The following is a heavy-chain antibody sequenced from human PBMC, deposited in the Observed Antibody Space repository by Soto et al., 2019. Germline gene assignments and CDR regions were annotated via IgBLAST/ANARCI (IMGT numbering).Heavy chain of an antibody. V-gene: IGHV4-30-4*01. Sequence: SETLSLTCTVSGGSISSGDYYWSWIRQPPGKGLEWIGYIYYSGSTYYNPSLKSRVTISVDTSKNQFSLKLSSVTAADTAVYYCARDLPKYYYDSSGYPKEDVWGQGTTVTVSS. CDR2: IYYSGST. J-gene: IGHJ6*02. CDR3: ARDLPKYYYDSSGYPKEDV. CDR1: GGSISSGDYY. D-gene: IGHD3-22*01.